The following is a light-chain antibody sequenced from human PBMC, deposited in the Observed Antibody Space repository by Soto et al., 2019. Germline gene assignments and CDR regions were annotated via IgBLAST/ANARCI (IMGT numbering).Light chain of an antibody. Sequence: DIVMTQSPDSLAVSLGERATINCKSSQNVLYSSNNKNYLAWYQQKPGQPPKLLIYWSPTRESGVPDRFSGSGYGTDFTLTISSLQAEDVAVYYCQQYYSTPLTFGGGTKVEIK. CDR1: QNVLYSSNNKNY. J-gene: IGKJ4*01. CDR2: WSP. V-gene: IGKV4-1*01. CDR3: QQYYSTPLT.